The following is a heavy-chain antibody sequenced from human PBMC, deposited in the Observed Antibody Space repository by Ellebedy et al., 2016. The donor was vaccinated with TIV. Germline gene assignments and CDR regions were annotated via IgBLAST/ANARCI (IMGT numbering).Heavy chain of an antibody. D-gene: IGHD2-15*01. Sequence: ASVKVSXXASGYTFTSYDINWVRQATGQGLEWMGWMNPNSGNTGYAQKFQGRVTMTRNTSISTAYMELSSLRSEDTAVYYCARVRRAPPAYFDYWGQGTLVTVSS. J-gene: IGHJ4*02. CDR2: MNPNSGNT. CDR3: ARVRRAPPAYFDY. V-gene: IGHV1-8*01. CDR1: GYTFTSYD.